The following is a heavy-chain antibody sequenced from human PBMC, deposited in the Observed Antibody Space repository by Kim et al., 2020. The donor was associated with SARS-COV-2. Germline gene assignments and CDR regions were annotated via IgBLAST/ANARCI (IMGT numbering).Heavy chain of an antibody. V-gene: IGHV4-59*01. J-gene: IGHJ4*02. D-gene: IGHD3-10*01. CDR3: AREEVTTGGFDY. Sequence: NYNPSRKSRVTISLDTSKNQFSLRLSSVAGADTAVYYCAREEVTTGGFDYWGRGTLVTVSS.